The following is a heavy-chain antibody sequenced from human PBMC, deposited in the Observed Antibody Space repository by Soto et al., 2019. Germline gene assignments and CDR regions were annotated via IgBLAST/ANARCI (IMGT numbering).Heavy chain of an antibody. Sequence: EVQLVESGGGLVKPGGSLRLSCAASGFSFSSYSMNWVRQAPGKGLEWVSSISSSSSYIYYADSVKGRFTISRDNAKNSLYLQMNSLRAEDTAVYYCAREYSSGLRTDAFDIWGQGTMVTVSS. CDR3: AREYSSGLRTDAFDI. CDR1: GFSFSSYS. J-gene: IGHJ3*02. CDR2: ISSSSSYI. D-gene: IGHD6-19*01. V-gene: IGHV3-21*01.